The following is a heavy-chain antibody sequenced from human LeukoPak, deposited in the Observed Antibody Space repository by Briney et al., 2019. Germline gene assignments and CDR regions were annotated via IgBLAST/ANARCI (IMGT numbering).Heavy chain of an antibody. CDR3: ARVSGYSGTWYVDY. V-gene: IGHV3-15*01. D-gene: IGHD6-13*01. J-gene: IGHJ4*02. CDR2: IKSKVDGETR. Sequence: GGSLRLSCAASGFTSSSYEMNWVRQAPGKGLEWLGRIKSKVDGETRDYAAPVKGRFTISRDDSKDTLYVQMNSLRADDTAVYYCARVSGYSGTWYVDYWGQGTLVTVSS. CDR1: GFTSSSYE.